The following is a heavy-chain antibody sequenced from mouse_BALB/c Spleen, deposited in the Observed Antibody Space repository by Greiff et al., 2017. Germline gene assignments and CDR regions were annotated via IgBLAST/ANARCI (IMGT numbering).Heavy chain of an antibody. CDR2: ISSGGSYT. V-gene: IGHV5-9-3*01. CDR3: ARNGNYDYYAMDY. J-gene: IGHJ4*01. D-gene: IGHD2-1*01. Sequence: EVHLVESGGGLVKPGGSLKLSCAASGFTFSSYAMSWVRQTPEKRLEWVATISSGGSYTYYPDSVKGRFTISRDNAKNTLYLQMSSLRSEDTAMYYCARNGNYDYYAMDYWGQGTSVTVSS. CDR1: GFTFSSYA.